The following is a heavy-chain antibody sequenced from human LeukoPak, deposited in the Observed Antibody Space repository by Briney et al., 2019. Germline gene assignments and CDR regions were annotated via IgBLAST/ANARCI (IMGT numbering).Heavy chain of an antibody. CDR2: INGGGSPI. J-gene: IGHJ4*02. CDR3: ARDNPRCCGVIPSNIDDY. D-gene: IGHD2/OR15-2a*01. Sequence: GGSLRLSCAASGFIFSRDSMNWVRQAPGKGLEWVAYINGGGSPIYYADSVRGRFTISRDNAKNSLYLQMNSLRAEDTAVYYCARDNPRCCGVIPSNIDDYWGQGTLVTVSS. CDR1: GFIFSRDS. V-gene: IGHV3-48*01.